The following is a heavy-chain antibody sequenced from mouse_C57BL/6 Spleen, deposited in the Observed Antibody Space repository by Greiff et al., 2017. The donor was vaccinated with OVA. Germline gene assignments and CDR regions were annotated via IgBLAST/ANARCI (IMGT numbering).Heavy chain of an antibody. Sequence: VQRVESGAELVKPGASVKMSCKASGYTFTSYWITWVKQRPGQGLEWIGDIYPGSGSTNYNEKFKSKATLTVDTSSSTAYMQLSSLTSEDSAVYYCAREGDWGTRDYWGQGTTLTVSS. CDR1: GYTFTSYW. CDR3: AREGDWGTRDY. D-gene: IGHD4-1*01. V-gene: IGHV1-55*01. CDR2: IYPGSGST. J-gene: IGHJ2*01.